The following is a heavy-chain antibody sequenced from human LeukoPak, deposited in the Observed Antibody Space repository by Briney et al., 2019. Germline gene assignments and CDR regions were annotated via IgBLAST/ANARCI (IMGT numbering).Heavy chain of an antibody. CDR2: INPNSGGT. V-gene: IGHV1-2*02. J-gene: IGHJ4*02. CDR1: GYTFTGYY. CDR3: GRDRYSSSWYKAYYFDY. D-gene: IGHD6-13*01. Sequence: ASVKVSCKASGYTFTGYYMHWVRQAPGQGLEWMGWINPNSGGTNYAQKFQGRVTMTRDTSISTAYMELSRLRSDDTAVYYCGRDRYSSSWYKAYYFDYWGQGTLVTVSS.